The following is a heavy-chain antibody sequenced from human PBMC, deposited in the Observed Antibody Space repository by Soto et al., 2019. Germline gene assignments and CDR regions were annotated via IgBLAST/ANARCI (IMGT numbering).Heavy chain of an antibody. V-gene: IGHV4-4*02. CDR1: SGSISSSNW. CDR3: ARGVEGSAAAGAFHI. Sequence: QVQLQESGPGLVKPSGTLSLTCAVSSGSISSSNWWCWVRQPPGKGLEWIGEIYHSGSTNYNPSLKSRVTISVDKSKDQFSLKLSCVTAADTAVYYCARGVEGSAAAGAFHIWGQGTMVTVSS. CDR2: IYHSGST. J-gene: IGHJ3*02. D-gene: IGHD6-13*01.